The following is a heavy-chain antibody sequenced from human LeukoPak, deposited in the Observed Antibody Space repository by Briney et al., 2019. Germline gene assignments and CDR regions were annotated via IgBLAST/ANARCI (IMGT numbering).Heavy chain of an antibody. CDR2: ISAYNGNT. CDR3: ARQEILGSSSLYFDY. Sequence: ASVKVSCKASGYTFTSYGISWVRQAPGQGLEWMGWISAYNGNTNYAQKLQGRVTMTTDTSTSTAYMELRSLRSDDTAVYYCARQEILGSSSLYFDYWGQGTLVTVSS. D-gene: IGHD2-2*01. J-gene: IGHJ4*02. V-gene: IGHV1-18*01. CDR1: GYTFTSYG.